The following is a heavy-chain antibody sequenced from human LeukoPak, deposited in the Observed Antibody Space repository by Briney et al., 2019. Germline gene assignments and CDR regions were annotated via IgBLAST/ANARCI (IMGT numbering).Heavy chain of an antibody. CDR1: GGPISNYY. J-gene: IGHJ5*02. CDR3: ARMVESTVTIAFENWFDP. V-gene: IGHV4-59*07. Sequence: PSDTLSLPCTVSGGPISNYYWSWLRQPPGQGLEWIGHIYYSGSTNYNPSLKSRVTISVDTSKNQFSLKLSSVTAADTAVYYCARMVESTVTIAFENWFDPWGQGTLVTVSS. D-gene: IGHD4-11*01. CDR2: IYYSGST.